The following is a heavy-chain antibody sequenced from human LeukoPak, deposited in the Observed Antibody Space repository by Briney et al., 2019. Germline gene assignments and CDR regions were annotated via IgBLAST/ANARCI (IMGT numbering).Heavy chain of an antibody. J-gene: IGHJ6*03. CDR2: INSSSSYI. D-gene: IGHD5-18*01. CDR3: ARVGYSYGPTSYYYYMDV. CDR1: GFTFSSYS. Sequence: GGSLRLSCAASGFTFSSYSMNWVRQAPGKGLEWVSSINSSSSYIYYADSVKGRFTISRDNAKNSLYLQMNSLRAEDTAVYYCARVGYSYGPTSYYYYMDVWGKGTTVTVSS. V-gene: IGHV3-21*01.